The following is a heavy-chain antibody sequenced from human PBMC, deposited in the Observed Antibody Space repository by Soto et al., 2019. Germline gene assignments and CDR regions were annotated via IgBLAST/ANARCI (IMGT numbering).Heavy chain of an antibody. J-gene: IGHJ4*02. Sequence: PGGSLRLSCAASGFTFSSYGMHWVRQAPGKGLEWVAVISYDGSNKYYADSVKGRFTISRDNSKNTLYLQMNSLRAEDTAVYYCAKAKLYYYDSSGLDYWGQGTLVTVSS. CDR2: ISYDGSNK. D-gene: IGHD3-22*01. V-gene: IGHV3-30*18. CDR3: AKAKLYYYDSSGLDY. CDR1: GFTFSSYG.